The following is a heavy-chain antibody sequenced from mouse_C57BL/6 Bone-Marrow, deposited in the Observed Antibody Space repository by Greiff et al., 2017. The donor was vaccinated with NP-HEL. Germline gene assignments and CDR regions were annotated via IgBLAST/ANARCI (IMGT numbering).Heavy chain of an antibody. CDR2: IYPGSGNT. J-gene: IGHJ3*01. D-gene: IGHD1-1*01. CDR1: GYTFTDYY. CDR3: ARSGNYYYGSSRGFAY. V-gene: IGHV1-76*01. Sequence: QVQLQQSGAELVRPGASVKLSCKASGYTFTDYYINWVKQRPGQGLEWIARIYPGSGNTYYNEKFKGKATLTAEKSSSTAYMQLSSLTSEASAVYFWARSGNYYYGSSRGFAYWGQGTLVTVSA.